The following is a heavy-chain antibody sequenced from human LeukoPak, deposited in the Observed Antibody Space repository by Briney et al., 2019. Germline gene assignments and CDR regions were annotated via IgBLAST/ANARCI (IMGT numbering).Heavy chain of an antibody. V-gene: IGHV3-30*18. J-gene: IGHJ3*02. Sequence: GGSLRLSCAASGFTFSSYGMHWVRQAPGKGLEWVAVISYDGSNKYYADSVKGRFTISRDNSKNTLYLQMNSLRAEDTAVYYCAKDRLLYGGITGGAFDIWGQGTMVTVSS. CDR1: GFTFSSYG. CDR2: ISYDGSNK. CDR3: AKDRLLYGGITGGAFDI. D-gene: IGHD4-23*01.